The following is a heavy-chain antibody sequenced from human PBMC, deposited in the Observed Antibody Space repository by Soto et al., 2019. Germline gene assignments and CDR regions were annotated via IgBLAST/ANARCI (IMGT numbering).Heavy chain of an antibody. CDR2: INHSGST. D-gene: IGHD3-10*01. J-gene: IGHJ4*02. CDR3: AREPAGHYFLSQYYFDY. V-gene: IGHV4-34*01. Sequence: SETLSLTCAVYGGSFSGYYWSWIRQPPGKGLEWIGEINHSGSTNYNPSLKSRVTISVDTSKNQFSLKLSSVTAADTAVYYCAREPAGHYFLSQYYFDYWGQGTLVTVSS. CDR1: GGSFSGYY.